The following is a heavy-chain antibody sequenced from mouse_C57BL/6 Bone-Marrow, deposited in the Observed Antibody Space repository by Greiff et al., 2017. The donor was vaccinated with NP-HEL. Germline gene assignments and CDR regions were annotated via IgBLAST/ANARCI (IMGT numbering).Heavy chain of an antibody. Sequence: QVQLQQSGPELVKPGASVKISCKASGYAFSSSWMNWVKQRPGKGLEWIGRIYPGDGDTNYNGKFKGKATLTADKSSSTAYMQLSSLTSEDSAVYFCAKANRDFLFDYWGQGTTLTVSS. CDR2: IYPGDGDT. J-gene: IGHJ2*01. CDR3: AKANRDFLFDY. V-gene: IGHV1-82*01. D-gene: IGHD4-1*01. CDR1: GYAFSSSW.